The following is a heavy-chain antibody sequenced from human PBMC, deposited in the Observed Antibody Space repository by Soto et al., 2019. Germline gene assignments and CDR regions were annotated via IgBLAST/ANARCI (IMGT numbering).Heavy chain of an antibody. CDR1: GGSSGTYY. CDR2: IFYGGST. Sequence: PSETLSLTCTVSGGSSGTYYWNWIRQPPGKGLEWIGYIFYGGSTNFNPSLKSRVSISEDTSKNQFSLRLSSVTAADTAVYYCARGSRSSGIHAALDVWGQGTMVTVS. CDR3: ARGSRSSGIHAALDV. J-gene: IGHJ3*01. V-gene: IGHV4-59*01. D-gene: IGHD5-12*01.